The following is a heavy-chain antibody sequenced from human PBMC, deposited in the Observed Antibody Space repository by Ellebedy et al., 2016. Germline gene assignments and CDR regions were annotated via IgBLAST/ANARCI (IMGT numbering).Heavy chain of an antibody. CDR3: ATDRNRVRDI. CDR2: ITSDGSIT. CDR1: GLTLSDYW. J-gene: IGHJ4*02. Sequence: GGSLRLXCAASGLTLSDYWMHWVRQAPGKGLVWVSRITSDGSITIYADSVKGRFTISRDNAKNTLFLQMNSLRAEDSGIYYCATDRNRVRDIWGQGTLVTVPS. D-gene: IGHD2-21*02. V-gene: IGHV3-74*01.